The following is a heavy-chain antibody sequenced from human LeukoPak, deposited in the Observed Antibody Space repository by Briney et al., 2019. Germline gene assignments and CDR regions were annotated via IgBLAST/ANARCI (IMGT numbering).Heavy chain of an antibody. CDR1: GGSINTANYY. CDR3: ARDRYGDFEDY. Sequence: PSETLSLTCNVSGGSINTANYYWTWIRQPPGKGLEWIGYNSYSGTPYYNPSLNSRLTISLDTSKNQFSLRLNSVTAADTAMYYCARDRYGDFEDYWGQGTLVTVSS. CDR2: NSYSGTP. D-gene: IGHD4-17*01. V-gene: IGHV4-30-4*08. J-gene: IGHJ4*02.